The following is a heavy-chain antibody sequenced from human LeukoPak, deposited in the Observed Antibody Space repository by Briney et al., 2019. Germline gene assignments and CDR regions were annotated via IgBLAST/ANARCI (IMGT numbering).Heavy chain of an antibody. CDR2: IYYSGNT. D-gene: IGHD6-13*01. CDR1: GGSISSSSYY. V-gene: IGHV4-39*01. J-gene: IGHJ5*02. Sequence: SETLSLTCTVSGGSISSSSYYWGWIRQPPGKGLEWIGSIYYSGNTYYNPSLKSRVTISVDTSKNQFSLKLSSVTAVDTAVYCCARLELAAAGSRWFDPWGQGTLVTVSS. CDR3: ARLELAAAGSRWFDP.